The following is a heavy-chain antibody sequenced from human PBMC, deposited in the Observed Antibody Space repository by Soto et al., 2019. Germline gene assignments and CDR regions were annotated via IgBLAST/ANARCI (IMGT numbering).Heavy chain of an antibody. V-gene: IGHV1-69*04. D-gene: IGHD1-1*01. CDR3: AREVRLDYYFDY. CDR1: GGTFSSYT. J-gene: IGHJ4*02. CDR2: IIPILGIA. Sequence: SVKVSCKASGGTFSSYTISWVRQAPGQGLEWMGRIIPILGIANYAQKFQGRVTITADKSTSTAYMELSSLRSEDTAVYYCAREVRLDYYFDYWGQGTLVTVSS.